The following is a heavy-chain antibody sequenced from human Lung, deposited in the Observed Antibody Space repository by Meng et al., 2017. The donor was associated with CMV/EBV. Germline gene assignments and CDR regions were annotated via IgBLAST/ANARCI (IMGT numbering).Heavy chain of an antibody. CDR1: GFLFGTFA. Sequence: SCAASGFLFGTFAMTWVRQAPGKGLEWVSSLSGGGGSTYYADSVKGPFIISGDSPKNTVFLQMNSLRAEDTAVYYCAKEPRSWYGGGGFGVWGQGXKVTVSS. D-gene: IGHD6-13*01. J-gene: IGHJ3*01. CDR2: LSGGGGST. CDR3: AKEPRSWYGGGGFGV. V-gene: IGHV3-23*01.